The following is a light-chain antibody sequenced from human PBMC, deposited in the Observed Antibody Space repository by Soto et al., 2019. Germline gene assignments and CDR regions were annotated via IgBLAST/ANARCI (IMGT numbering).Light chain of an antibody. CDR1: QRGSSSY. J-gene: IGKJ1*01. V-gene: IGKV3-20*01. Sequence: IVLTQSPGTLSLSPGESATLSCRASQRGSSSYVAWYQQKPGQAPRLLIYGASSTATGIPDGFSGSCSGTDFTLTISRMEAEDFAVYYCQQYGSAPWTFGQGTKVEIK. CDR3: QQYGSAPWT. CDR2: GAS.